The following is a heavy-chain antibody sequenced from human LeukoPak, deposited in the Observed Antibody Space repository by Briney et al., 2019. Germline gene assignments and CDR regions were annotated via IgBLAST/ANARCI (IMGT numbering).Heavy chain of an antibody. J-gene: IGHJ4*02. CDR2: IDPSDSNM. D-gene: IGHD3-10*01. Sequence: GESLKISCQGSGYSFTHYRTTWVRQMPGKGLEWMGTIDPSDSNMKHYSPPLQGHVTISVDKSISTVYLQWSSLKASDTAMYYCATGSSGGYSYWGQGALVTVSS. CDR3: ATGSSGGYSY. V-gene: IGHV5-10-1*01. CDR1: GYSFTHYR.